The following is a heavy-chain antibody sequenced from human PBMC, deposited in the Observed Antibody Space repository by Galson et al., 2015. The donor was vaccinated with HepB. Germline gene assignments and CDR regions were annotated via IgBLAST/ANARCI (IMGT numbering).Heavy chain of an antibody. CDR1: GGSFSGYY. Sequence: TLSLTCVVYGGSFSGYYWSWIRQPPGKGLEWIGEINHSESTNYNLSLKSRVTMSVDTSKNHFSLKLNSVTAADTAVYYCARGPSNYDILTGPSYGMDVWGQGTSVTVSS. CDR2: INHSEST. D-gene: IGHD3-9*01. CDR3: ARGPSNYDILTGPSYGMDV. V-gene: IGHV4-34*01. J-gene: IGHJ6*02.